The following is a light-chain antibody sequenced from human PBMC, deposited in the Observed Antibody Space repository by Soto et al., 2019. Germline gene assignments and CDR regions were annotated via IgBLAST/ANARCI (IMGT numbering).Light chain of an antibody. CDR2: DDS. CDR3: QVWDNNSDPPDV. V-gene: IGLV3-21*02. CDR1: NIGSKS. J-gene: IGLJ1*01. Sequence: SYELSQSPAVSVAPGQTARITCGGNNIGSKSVHWYQQKPGQAPLLVVYDDSDRPSGIPERFSGSNSGNTATLIISRVEAGDEADYYCQVWDNNSDPPDVFGTGTKVTVL.